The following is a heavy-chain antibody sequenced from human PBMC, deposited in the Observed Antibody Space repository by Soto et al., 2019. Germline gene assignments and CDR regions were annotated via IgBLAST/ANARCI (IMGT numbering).Heavy chain of an antibody. CDR2: IYHSGGT. CDR1: GYSISSGCY. J-gene: IGHJ5*02. D-gene: IGHD1-26*01. CDR3: ARDMHAGFTHYFDP. V-gene: IGHV4-38-2*02. Sequence: SETLSLTCAVSGYSISSGCYWGWIRQPPGKGLECIGSIYHSGGTYYNPSLKSRVTMSVDTSHNQFSLRLTSVTAADTAVYYCARDMHAGFTHYFDPPGQGTLVTVSS.